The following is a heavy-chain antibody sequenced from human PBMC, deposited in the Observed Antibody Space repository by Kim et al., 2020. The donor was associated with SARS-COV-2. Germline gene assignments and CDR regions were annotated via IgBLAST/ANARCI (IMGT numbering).Heavy chain of an antibody. D-gene: IGHD6-13*01. V-gene: IGHV3-33*01. J-gene: IGHJ4*02. Sequence: YYADSVKGRFTISRDNSKNTLYLQMNSLRAEDTAVYYCARSIAASADLNYWGQGTLVTVSS. CDR3: ARSIAASADLNY.